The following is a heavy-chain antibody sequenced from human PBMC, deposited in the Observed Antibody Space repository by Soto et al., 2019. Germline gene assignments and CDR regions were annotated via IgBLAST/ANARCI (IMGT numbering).Heavy chain of an antibody. Sequence: GGSLRLSCAASGFTFSSYGMHWVRQAPGKGLEWVAVISYDGSNKYYADSVKGRFTISRDNSKNTLYLQMNSLRAEDTAVYYCATRREWFPYFYGMDVWGQGXSVAVSS. CDR1: GFTFSSYG. CDR2: ISYDGSNK. D-gene: IGHD3-3*01. CDR3: ATRREWFPYFYGMDV. V-gene: IGHV3-30*03. J-gene: IGHJ6*02.